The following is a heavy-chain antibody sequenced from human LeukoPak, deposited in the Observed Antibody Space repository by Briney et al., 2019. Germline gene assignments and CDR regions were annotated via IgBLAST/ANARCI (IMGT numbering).Heavy chain of an antibody. D-gene: IGHD3-10*01. CDR1: GGSISSSNYY. V-gene: IGHV4-39*02. J-gene: IGHJ6*03. Sequence: SETLSLTCTVSGGSISSSNYYWGWIRQPPGKGLEWIGSLYYSGSTYYNPSLKSRVAISVDTSKNQFSLKLRSVTAADTAVYYCARDRYYGSGYYYYYYMDVWGKGTTVTVSS. CDR2: LYYSGST. CDR3: ARDRYYGSGYYYYYYMDV.